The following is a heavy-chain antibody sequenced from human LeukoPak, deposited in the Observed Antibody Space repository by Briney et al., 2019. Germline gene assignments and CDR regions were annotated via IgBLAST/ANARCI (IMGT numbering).Heavy chain of an antibody. CDR2: ISYDGSNK. Sequence: GRSLRLSCAASGFTFSSYAMHWVRQAPGKGLEWVAVISYDGSNKYYADSVKGRFTISRDNSKNTLYLQMNSLRAEDTAVYYCAREEIFTYYFDYWGQGTLVTVSS. V-gene: IGHV3-30-3*01. CDR3: AREEIFTYYFDY. CDR1: GFTFSSYA. J-gene: IGHJ4*02. D-gene: IGHD3-9*01.